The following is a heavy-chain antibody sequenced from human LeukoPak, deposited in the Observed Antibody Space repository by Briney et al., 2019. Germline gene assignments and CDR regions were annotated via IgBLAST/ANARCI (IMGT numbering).Heavy chain of an antibody. J-gene: IGHJ4*02. D-gene: IGHD5-18*01. CDR2: VCYTGST. V-gene: IGHV4-61*03. Sequence: PSETLSLTCTVSGGSVNSETYCWTWIRQPPGKGLEWIGFVCYTGSTNYYPSLTSRVTISVDTSKNHFSLKLSSVTAADTAVYYCARDHRGYSYGLFDNWGQGTLVTVSS. CDR1: GGSVNSETYC. CDR3: ARDHRGYSYGLFDN.